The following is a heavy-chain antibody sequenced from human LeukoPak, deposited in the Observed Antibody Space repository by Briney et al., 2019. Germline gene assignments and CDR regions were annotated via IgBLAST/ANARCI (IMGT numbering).Heavy chain of an antibody. J-gene: IGHJ4*02. CDR3: ARGLGYYGSGTEFDY. V-gene: IGHV4-61*01. CDR2: IYYSGST. CDR1: GGSVSSGSYY. D-gene: IGHD3-10*01. Sequence: PXXTLSLTCTVSGGSVSSGSYYWSWIRQPPGKGLEWIGYIYYSGSTNYNPSLKSRVTISVDTSKNQFSLKLSSVTAADTAVYYCARGLGYYGSGTEFDYWGQGTLVTVSS.